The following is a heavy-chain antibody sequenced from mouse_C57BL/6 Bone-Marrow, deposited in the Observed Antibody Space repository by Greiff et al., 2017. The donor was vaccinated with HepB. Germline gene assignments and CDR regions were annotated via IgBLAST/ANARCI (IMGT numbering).Heavy chain of an antibody. J-gene: IGHJ3*01. CDR1: GYTFTSYG. CDR2: IYPRSGNT. D-gene: IGHD2-3*01. CDR3: ARRDGYYVAWFAY. Sequence: QVQLQQSGAELARPGASVKLSCKASGYTFTSYGISWVKQRTGQGLEWIGEIYPRSGNTYYNEKFKGKATLTADKSSSTAYMELRSLTSEDSAVYFCARRDGYYVAWFAYWGQGTLVTVSA. V-gene: IGHV1-81*01.